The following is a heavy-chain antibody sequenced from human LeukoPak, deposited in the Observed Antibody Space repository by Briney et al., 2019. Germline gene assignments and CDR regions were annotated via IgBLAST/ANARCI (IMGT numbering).Heavy chain of an antibody. CDR2: ITSSGRYI. J-gene: IGHJ4*02. CDR1: GFTFTNYN. CDR3: ARDRGSYTLEY. V-gene: IGHV3-21*01. Sequence: GGPLRLSCAASGFTFTNYNMDWVRQAPGKGLEWVSSITSSGRYIDYADSVKGRFTISRDNAKNSLYLQMNSLRAEDTAVYYCARDRGSYTLEYWGQGTLVTVSS. D-gene: IGHD1-26*01.